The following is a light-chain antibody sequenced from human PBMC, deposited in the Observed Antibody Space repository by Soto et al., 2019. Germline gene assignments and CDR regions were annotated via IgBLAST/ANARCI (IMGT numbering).Light chain of an antibody. CDR1: QNIVTY. J-gene: IGKJ1*01. V-gene: IGKV1-39*01. CDR2: VAT. CDR3: HQSDSTPQT. Sequence: DIQLTQSPSSLSASLGDRVTISCRASQNIVTYLNWFLQKPGEAPKLLIYVATSLQNGVPSRFSGNGSETDFTLTISSLQPEEVGVYFCHQSDSTPQTFGKGTRV.